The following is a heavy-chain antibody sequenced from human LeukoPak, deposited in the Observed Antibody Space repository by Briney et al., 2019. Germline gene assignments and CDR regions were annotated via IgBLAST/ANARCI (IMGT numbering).Heavy chain of an antibody. CDR2: ISDTEYT. Sequence: SETLSLTCSISGASITDDDFYWSWIRQSPGKGLEWTGYISDTEYTFYNPSVRSRVTISLDTSKNQFSLELTSVTPADTALYYCAREGNQISTGYPRNFDHWGQGILVTVSS. V-gene: IGHV4-61*08. CDR1: GASITDDDFY. D-gene: IGHD3-9*01. CDR3: AREGNQISTGYPRNFDH. J-gene: IGHJ4*02.